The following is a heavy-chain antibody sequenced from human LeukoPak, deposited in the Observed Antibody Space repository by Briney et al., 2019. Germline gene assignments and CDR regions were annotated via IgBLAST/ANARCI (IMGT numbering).Heavy chain of an antibody. CDR3: AIGENYYDNSGYDY. V-gene: IGHV4-34*01. J-gene: IGHJ4*02. CDR2: INHSGTT. D-gene: IGHD3-22*01. Sequence: TETLSLTCAVYGGSFSGYYWYWIRQPPGKGLEWIGEINHSGTTNYNPSLKSRVTISVDTSKNQFSLKLSSVTAADTAVYYCAIGENYYDNSGYDYWGQGTRVTVSS. CDR1: GGSFSGYY.